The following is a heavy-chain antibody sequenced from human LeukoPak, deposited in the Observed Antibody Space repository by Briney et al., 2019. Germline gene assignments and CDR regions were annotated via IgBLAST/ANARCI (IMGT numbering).Heavy chain of an antibody. CDR3: ARVPDSGSAIDY. CDR1: GFTFSIHS. CDR2: IDSRSGTI. V-gene: IGHV3-48*02. D-gene: IGHD1-26*01. J-gene: IGHJ4*02. Sequence: PGGSLRLSCAASGFTFSIHSMNWVRQAPGKGLEWVSYIDSRSGTIYYGDSVKGRFTISRDNARNSLYLQMSSLRDEDTAVYYCARVPDSGSAIDYWGQGTLVTVSS.